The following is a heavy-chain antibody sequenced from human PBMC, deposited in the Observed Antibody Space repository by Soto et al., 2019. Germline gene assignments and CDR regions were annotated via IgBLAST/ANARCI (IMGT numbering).Heavy chain of an antibody. CDR1: GGTFNSYD. CDR3: ARLSRPNYYDTSGFFKDNWFDP. V-gene: IGHV1-69*01. CDR2: IIPIVETP. J-gene: IGHJ5*02. D-gene: IGHD3-22*01. Sequence: QVQLVQSGAEVKEPGSSMKVSCKASGGTFNSYDINWVRQSPGQGLEWMGGIIPIVETPKYAQKFQGRVTITADESTNTGYMELSSLRSEDTAMYYCARLSRPNYYDTSGFFKDNWFDPWGQGTLVTVSS.